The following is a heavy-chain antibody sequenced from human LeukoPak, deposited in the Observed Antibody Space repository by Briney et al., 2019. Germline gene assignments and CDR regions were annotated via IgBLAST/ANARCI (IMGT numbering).Heavy chain of an antibody. J-gene: IGHJ4*02. CDR1: GFTFSNYP. Sequence: GGSLRLSCSASGFTFSNYPMHWVRQAPGKGLKYVSAISSNGGSTYYADSVKGRFTISRDNSKNTLYLQMSSLRAEDTAVYYCVTETAFYDYWGQGTLVTVSS. CDR3: VTETAFYDY. V-gene: IGHV3-64D*06. D-gene: IGHD2/OR15-2a*01. CDR2: ISSNGGST.